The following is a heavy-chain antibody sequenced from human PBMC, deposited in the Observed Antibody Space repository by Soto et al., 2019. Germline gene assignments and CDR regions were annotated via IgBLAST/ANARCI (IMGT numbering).Heavy chain of an antibody. CDR3: ARSIVVVTALDY. CDR2: INAGNGNT. CDR1: GYTFTSYA. Sequence: QVKLVQSGAEEKKPGASVKVSCKASGYTFTSYAMHWVRQAPGQRLEWMGWINAGNGNTKYSQKFQGRVTITRDTAASTAYMEPSSLRSEDTAVYYCARSIVVVTALDYWGQGTLVTVSS. D-gene: IGHD2-21*02. J-gene: IGHJ4*02. V-gene: IGHV1-3*05.